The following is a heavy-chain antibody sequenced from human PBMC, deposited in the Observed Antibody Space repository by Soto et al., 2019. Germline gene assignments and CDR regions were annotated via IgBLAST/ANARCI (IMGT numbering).Heavy chain of an antibody. Sequence: PGGSLRLSGGGSGFTFSSYGMHWGRQAPGKGLECVAVISDTGSSHYYAASVEGRFTISRENSKNTLSLHMDRLRVEDTAVYYCAKDRGGDCPDNSCYFGADYWGQGTPVTVSS. J-gene: IGHJ4*02. V-gene: IGHV3-30*18. CDR2: ISDTGSSH. D-gene: IGHD2-2*01. CDR1: GFTFSSYG. CDR3: AKDRGGDCPDNSCYFGADY.